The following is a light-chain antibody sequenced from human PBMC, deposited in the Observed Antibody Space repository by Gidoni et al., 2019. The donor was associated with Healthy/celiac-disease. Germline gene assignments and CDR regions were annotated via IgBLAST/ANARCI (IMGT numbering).Light chain of an antibody. V-gene: IGKV2-28*01. J-gene: IGKJ2*01. CDR1: QSLLHSNGYNY. CDR3: MQALQTPYT. CDR2: LGS. Sequence: DIVMTQSPPSLPVTPGKPASNSCRSSQSLLHSNGYNYLDWYLQKPGQSPQLLIYLGSTRASGVPDRFSGSGSGTDFTLKISRVEAEDVGVYYCMQALQTPYTFGQGTKLEIK.